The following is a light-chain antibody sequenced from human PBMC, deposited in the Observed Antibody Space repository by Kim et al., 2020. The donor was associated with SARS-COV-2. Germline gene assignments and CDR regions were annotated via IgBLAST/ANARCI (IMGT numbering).Light chain of an antibody. Sequence: ELTQPPSASGTPGQRVSISCSGSDSNIGSNTVSWYQQLQGAAPKLLIYYNDQRPSGVPDRFSGSKSGTSVSLAISRLQSGDEADYYCAAWDDSLNGQVFGTGTKVTVL. CDR1: DSNIGSNT. J-gene: IGLJ1*01. CDR3: AAWDDSLNGQV. V-gene: IGLV1-44*01. CDR2: YND.